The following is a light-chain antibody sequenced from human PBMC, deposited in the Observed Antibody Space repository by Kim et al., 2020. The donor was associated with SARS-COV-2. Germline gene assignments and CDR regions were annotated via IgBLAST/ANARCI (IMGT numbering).Light chain of an antibody. J-gene: IGKJ2*01. CDR3: QHYYNWPPYT. CDR2: GAS. V-gene: IGKV3-15*01. Sequence: IVMTQSPATLSISPGERATLSCRASQSVSDNLAWYQQKPGQAPRLIIYGASTRATAIPARFSGSGSGTEFTLTISNLQSEDFAVYYCQHYYNWPPYTFGQGTKLEI. CDR1: QSVSDN.